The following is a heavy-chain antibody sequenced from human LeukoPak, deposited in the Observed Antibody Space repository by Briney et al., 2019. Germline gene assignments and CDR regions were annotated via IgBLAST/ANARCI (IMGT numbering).Heavy chain of an antibody. D-gene: IGHD3-9*01. J-gene: IGHJ4*02. Sequence: PGGSLRLSCAASGFTFSSYAMSWVRQAPGKGLEWVSAISGSGGSTYYADSVKGRFTISRDNSKNTLYLQMNSLRAEDTAVYYCAKDRILTGYEVGCFDYWGQGTLVTVSS. CDR2: ISGSGGST. CDR3: AKDRILTGYEVGCFDY. CDR1: GFTFSSYA. V-gene: IGHV3-23*01.